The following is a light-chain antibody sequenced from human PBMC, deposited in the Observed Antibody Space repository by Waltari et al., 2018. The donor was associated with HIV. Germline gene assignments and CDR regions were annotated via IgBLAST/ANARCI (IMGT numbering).Light chain of an antibody. Sequence: QSALTQPPSVSGSPGQSVTISCTGTSSDVGSYNRVSWYQQPQGTAPKVMIYEVRNRPSGVPDLFSGSKSGNTASLTISGLQAEDEADYYCSSYTSSSTWVFGGGTKLTVL. J-gene: IGLJ2*01. CDR2: EVR. CDR3: SSYTSSSTWV. CDR1: SSDVGSYNR. V-gene: IGLV2-18*02.